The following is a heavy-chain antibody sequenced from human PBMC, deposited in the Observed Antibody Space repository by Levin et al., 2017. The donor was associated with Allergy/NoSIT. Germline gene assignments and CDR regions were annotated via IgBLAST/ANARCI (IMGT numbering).Heavy chain of an antibody. CDR2: ISSSSSYT. Sequence: PGGSLRLSCAASGFTFSDYYMSWIRQAPGKGLEWVSYISSSSSYTNYADSVKGRFTISRDNAKNSLYLQMNSLRAEDTAVYYCARDLSVTTVDYWGQGTLVTVSS. V-gene: IGHV3-11*05. CDR1: GFTFSDYY. CDR3: ARDLSVTTVDY. D-gene: IGHD4-17*01. J-gene: IGHJ4*02.